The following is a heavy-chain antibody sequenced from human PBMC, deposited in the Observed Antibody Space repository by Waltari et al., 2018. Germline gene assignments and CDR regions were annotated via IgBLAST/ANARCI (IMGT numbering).Heavy chain of an antibody. CDR2: FTSGGGGT. CDR1: GCTFSSYS. V-gene: IGHV3-23*01. J-gene: IGHJ3*01. CDR3: ARDFRTTTTGDAFDV. D-gene: IGHD1-1*01. Sequence: EVQLLESGGGLVQPGGSLRLSCVASGCTFSSYSMPWVRQAPGKGLEWVSTFTSGGGGTYYADSVKGRFTISRDDSKDTVYLQMDSLRADDAALYYCARDFRTTTTGDAFDVWGQGTVVTVSS.